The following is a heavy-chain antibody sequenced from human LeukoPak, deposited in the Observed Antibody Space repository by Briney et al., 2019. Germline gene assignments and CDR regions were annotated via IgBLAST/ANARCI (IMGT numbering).Heavy chain of an antibody. J-gene: IGHJ4*02. V-gene: IGHV3-23*01. D-gene: IGHD6-25*01. Sequence: GGSLRLSCAASGFTFSSYAMAWVRQAPGKGLEWVSTISDSGARTNYADSAKGRFTISRDNSMNTLYLQMNSLRADDTAVYYCASDYFLDYWGQGTLVTVSS. CDR2: ISDSGART. CDR1: GFTFSSYA. CDR3: ASDYFLDY.